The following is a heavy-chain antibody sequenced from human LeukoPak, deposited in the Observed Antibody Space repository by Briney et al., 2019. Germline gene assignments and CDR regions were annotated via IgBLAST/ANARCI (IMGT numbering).Heavy chain of an antibody. D-gene: IGHD4-23*01. CDR2: ISAYNGNT. V-gene: IGHV1-18*01. J-gene: IGHJ4*02. CDR1: GYTFTSYG. CDR3: ARVRKGLTVVTPGYFDY. Sequence: GASVKVSCKASGYTFTSYGISWVRQAPGQGLEWMGWISAYNGNTNYAQKLQGRVTMTTDTSTSTAYMELRSPRSDDTAVYYCARVRKGLTVVTPGYFDYWGQGTLVTVSS.